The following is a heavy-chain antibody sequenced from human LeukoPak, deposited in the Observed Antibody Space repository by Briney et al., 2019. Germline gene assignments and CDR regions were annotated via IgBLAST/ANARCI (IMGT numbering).Heavy chain of an antibody. CDR2: IKQDGREK. J-gene: IGHJ4*02. V-gene: IGHV3-7*01. D-gene: IGHD3-10*01. Sequence: GSLRLSCAASGFTLRSYWMSWVRQAPGKGLEWVAKIKQDGREKYYVDSVKGRFTISRDNAKNSLYLQMNSLRAEDTAVYYCARDRGFNSGSDFWGQGTLVTVSS. CDR1: GFTLRSYW. CDR3: ARDRGFNSGSDF.